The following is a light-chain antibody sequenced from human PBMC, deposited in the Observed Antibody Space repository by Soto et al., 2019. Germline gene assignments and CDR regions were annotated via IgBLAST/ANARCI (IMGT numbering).Light chain of an antibody. V-gene: IGKV3-11*01. Sequence: EIVLTQSPATLSLSPGERATLSCWSSQSVSSNLARYQQKPGQAHRLLISDASNRATGIPARFSGSGSGTDFTLTINSLEPEDFAVYYCQQRSNWPPITFGQGTKVDIK. J-gene: IGKJ1*01. CDR3: QQRSNWPPIT. CDR2: DAS. CDR1: QSVSSN.